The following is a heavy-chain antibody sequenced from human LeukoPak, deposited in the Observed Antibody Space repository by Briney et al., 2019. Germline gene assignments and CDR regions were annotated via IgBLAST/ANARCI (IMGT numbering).Heavy chain of an antibody. J-gene: IGHJ6*02. CDR1: GGSISGYY. V-gene: IGHV4-59*01. CDR2: IYGSGST. D-gene: IGHD1-14*01. CDR3: ARENTGYYYYGMDV. Sequence: SETLSLTCTVSGGSISGYYWSWIRQPPGKGLEWIGYIYGSGSTNYNPSLKSRVTISVDTSKNQFSLKLSSVTAADTAVYYCARENTGYYYYGMDVWGQGTTVTVSS.